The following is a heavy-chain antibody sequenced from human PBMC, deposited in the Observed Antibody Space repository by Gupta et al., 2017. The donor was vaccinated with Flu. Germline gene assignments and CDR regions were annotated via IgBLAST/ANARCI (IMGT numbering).Heavy chain of an antibody. D-gene: IGHD6-6*01. CDR1: GDRVSSDAAA. J-gene: IGHJ5*02. CDR3: VREKSITDRPKAWFDP. Sequence: VQLQQSGPGLVKPSPTLSLTCAVSGDRVSSDAAAWNWIRQSPSRGLEWLGRTYYRAKWYTDYAVSMKGRFIVKPDRSKNQFSLQLTSATPEDTAVYYCVREKSITDRPKAWFDPWGKGTLVTGSS. CDR2: TYYRAKWYT. V-gene: IGHV6-1*01.